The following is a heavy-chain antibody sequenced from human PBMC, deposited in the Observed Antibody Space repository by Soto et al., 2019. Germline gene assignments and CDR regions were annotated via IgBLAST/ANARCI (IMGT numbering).Heavy chain of an antibody. Sequence: QVQLVQSGAEVKEPGASVKVSCKASGYTFQNYHMHWARQAPGQGLEWMGIIHPSGDTKTYAQRFQGRLAMTRDTSTSTAYMELSSLTSEDTAVYFCARDLWGSWTVDYWGQGTLVTVSS. J-gene: IGHJ4*02. CDR1: GYTFQNYH. CDR3: ARDLWGSWTVDY. V-gene: IGHV1-46*02. D-gene: IGHD3-16*01. CDR2: IHPSGDTK.